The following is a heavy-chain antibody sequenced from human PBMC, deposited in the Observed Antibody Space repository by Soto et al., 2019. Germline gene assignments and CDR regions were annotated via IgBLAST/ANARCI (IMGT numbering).Heavy chain of an antibody. Sequence: QVKLVESGGGVVQPALSLRLSCEGSGFTFDWFGMHWVRQAPGKGLEWVAVISYDGSTKYYADSVEGRFTISRDNSKNTVYLQMNSLRREDTAVYFCAKASPSYYDHIDFWGQGTLVTVSS. CDR3: AKASPSYYDHIDF. CDR2: ISYDGSTK. D-gene: IGHD3-16*01. J-gene: IGHJ4*02. V-gene: IGHV3-30*18. CDR1: GFTFDWFG.